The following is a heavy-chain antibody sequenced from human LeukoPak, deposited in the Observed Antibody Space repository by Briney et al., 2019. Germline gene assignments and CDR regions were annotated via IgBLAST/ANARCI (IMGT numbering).Heavy chain of an antibody. CDR1: GYTFTSYG. J-gene: IGHJ5*02. Sequence: WASVKVSCKASGYTFTSYGISWVRQAPGQGLEWMGWISAYNGNTNYAQKLQGRVTMTTDTSTSTAYMELRSLRSEDTAVYYCARGLSWSILNWFDPWGQGTLVTVSS. V-gene: IGHV1-18*01. CDR2: ISAYNGNT. CDR3: ARGLSWSILNWFDP. D-gene: IGHD3-10*01.